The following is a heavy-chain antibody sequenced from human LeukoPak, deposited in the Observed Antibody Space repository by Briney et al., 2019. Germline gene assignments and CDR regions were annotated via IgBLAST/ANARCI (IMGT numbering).Heavy chain of an antibody. CDR3: ARDRGGYTYSHDY. V-gene: IGHV4-39*07. Sequence: PSETLSLSCTVSGGSINSSLYDWDWIRQPPGKGLEWIGEIYHDGSTNYNPSLKSRVTISMDKSKNQLSLKLNFVTAADTAVYYCARDRGGYTYSHDYWGQGTLVTVSS. CDR1: GGSINSSLYD. CDR2: IYHDGST. D-gene: IGHD5-18*01. J-gene: IGHJ4*02.